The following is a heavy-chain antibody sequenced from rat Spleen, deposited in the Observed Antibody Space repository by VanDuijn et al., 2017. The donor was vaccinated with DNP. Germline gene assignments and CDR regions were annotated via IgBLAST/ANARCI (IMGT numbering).Heavy chain of an antibody. CDR1: GFTFSDYN. V-gene: IGHV5S10*01. J-gene: IGHJ1*01. CDR2: IIYDGSRT. D-gene: IGHD5-1*01. Sequence: EVQLVESGGGLVLPGRSLRLSCAASGFTFSDYNMAWVRQAPKKGLEWVATIIYDGSRTYYRDSVKGRFTISRDYARSTLYLQMNSLRSEDTATYYCARGSGSYYWYFDFWGPGTMVTVSS. CDR3: ARGSGSYYWYFDF.